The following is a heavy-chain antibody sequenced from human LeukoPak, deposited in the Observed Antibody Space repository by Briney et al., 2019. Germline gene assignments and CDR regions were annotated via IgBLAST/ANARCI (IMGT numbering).Heavy chain of an antibody. CDR3: ARDGQQLVLGYFQH. V-gene: IGHV3-53*01. CDR1: GFTVSSNS. CDR2: IYSGGNT. Sequence: GGSLRLSCTVSGFTVSSNSWSWVRQAPGKGLEWVSFIYSGGNTHYSDSVTGRFTISRDNSKNTLYLQMNSLRAENTAVYYCARDGQQLVLGYFQHWGQGTLVTVSS. D-gene: IGHD6-13*01. J-gene: IGHJ1*01.